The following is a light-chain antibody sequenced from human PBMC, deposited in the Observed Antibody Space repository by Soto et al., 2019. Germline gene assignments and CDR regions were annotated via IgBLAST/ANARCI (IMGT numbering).Light chain of an antibody. J-gene: IGKJ1*01. V-gene: IGKV1-5*03. CDR3: PHYKWYSEA. Sequence: DIKLNQSPSALSVYVGDRVTITWGASQTISSWLAWYQQKPGKAPKLLIYKASTLKSGVPSRFSGSGSGTEFTLTISSLQPDDVAPYYCPHYKWYSEAFGQGTKVDIK. CDR1: QTISSW. CDR2: KAS.